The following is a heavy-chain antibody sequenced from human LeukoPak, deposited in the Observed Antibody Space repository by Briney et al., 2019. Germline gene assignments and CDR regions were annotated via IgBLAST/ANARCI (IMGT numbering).Heavy chain of an antibody. D-gene: IGHD1-26*01. CDR1: GGSIGSIEW. J-gene: IGHJ5*02. CDR2: IYTTGTT. V-gene: IGHV4-4*02. Sequence: SETLSLTCAVSGGSIGSIEWFSWVRQTPGKGLEWIGRIYTTGTTNYNPSLKSRVTMSLDTSKSQFSLRLTSVTAADTAVYYCARGASGDNWFDPWGQGTLVTVSS. CDR3: ARGASGDNWFDP.